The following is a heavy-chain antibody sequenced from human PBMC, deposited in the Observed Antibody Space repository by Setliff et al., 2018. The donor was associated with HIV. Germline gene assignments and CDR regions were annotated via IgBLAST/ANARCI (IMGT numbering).Heavy chain of an antibody. J-gene: IGHJ4*02. V-gene: IGHV4-39*01. Sequence: PSETLSLTCTVSGGSISSSSYYWGWIRQPPGKGLEWIGSIYYSGSTYYNPSLKSRVTISVDTSKNQFSLKLTSVTAADAAVYYCARAREGWKPFAFDYWGQGNLVTVSS. CDR2: IYYSGST. CDR1: GGSISSSSYY. D-gene: IGHD1-1*01. CDR3: ARAREGWKPFAFDY.